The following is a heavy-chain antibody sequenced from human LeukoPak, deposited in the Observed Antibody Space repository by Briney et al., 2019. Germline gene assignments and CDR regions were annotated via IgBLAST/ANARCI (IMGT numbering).Heavy chain of an antibody. CDR3: ARVQYYYYYMDV. CDR2: IYYSGST. V-gene: IGHV4-31*03. J-gene: IGHJ6*03. Sequence: SETLSLTCTVSGGSISSGGYYWSWIRQHPGKGLEWIGYIYYSGSTYYNPSLKSRVTISVDTSKNQFSLKLSSVTAADTAVYYCARVQYYYYYMDVWGKGTTVTVSS. CDR1: GGSISSGGYY.